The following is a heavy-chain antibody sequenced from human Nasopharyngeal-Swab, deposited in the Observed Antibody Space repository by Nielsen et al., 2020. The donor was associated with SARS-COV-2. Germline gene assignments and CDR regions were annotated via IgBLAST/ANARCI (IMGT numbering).Heavy chain of an antibody. CDR3: ARGGGNMGASDY. V-gene: IGHV5-10-1*01. D-gene: IGHD2-15*01. Sequence: GGSLRLSCTASGFTFSSYCISWVRQTPGKGLEWMGSIDLSDSYTNYSPSFQGHVTISADKSISTAYLQWSSLKASDTAMYYCARGGGNMGASDYWGQGTLVTVSS. J-gene: IGHJ4*02. CDR1: GFTFSSYC. CDR2: IDLSDSYT.